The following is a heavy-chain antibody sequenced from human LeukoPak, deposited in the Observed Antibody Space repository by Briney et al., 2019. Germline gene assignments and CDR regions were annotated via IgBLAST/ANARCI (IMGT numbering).Heavy chain of an antibody. CDR2: ISGSGGST. CDR3: ARAYSETYGLGYYYMDV. Sequence: GGSLRLSCAASGFTFSSYGMSWVRQAPGKGLEWVSAISGSGGSTYYADSVKGRFTISRDNAKNSLYLQMNSLRAEDTAVYYCARAYSETYGLGYYYMDVWGKGTTVTTSS. D-gene: IGHD1-26*01. CDR1: GFTFSSYG. J-gene: IGHJ6*03. V-gene: IGHV3-23*01.